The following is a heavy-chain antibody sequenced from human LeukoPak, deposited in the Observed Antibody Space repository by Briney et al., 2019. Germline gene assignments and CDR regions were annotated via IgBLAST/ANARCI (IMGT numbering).Heavy chain of an antibody. CDR1: GGSISSGSYY. CDR3: AVDTTEDYYYYYMDV. CDR2: IYTSGST. D-gene: IGHD5-18*01. J-gene: IGHJ6*03. Sequence: SETLSLTCTVSGGSISSGSYYWRWIRQPAGKGLEWIGRIYTSGSTNYNPSLKSRVTISVDTSKNQFSLKLSSVTAADTAVYYCAVDTTEDYYYYYMDVWGKGTTVTVSS. V-gene: IGHV4-61*02.